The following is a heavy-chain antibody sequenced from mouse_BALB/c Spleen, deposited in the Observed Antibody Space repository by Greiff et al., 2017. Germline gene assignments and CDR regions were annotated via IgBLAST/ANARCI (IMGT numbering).Heavy chain of an antibody. CDR1: GYAFSSYW. CDR2: IYPGDGDT. Sequence: VQLQQSGAELVRPGSSVKISCKASGYAFSSYWMNWVKQRPGQGLEWIGQIYPGDGDTNYNGKFKGKATLTADKSSSTAYMQLSSLTSEDSAVYFCASGGDGYLYAMDYWGQGTSVTVSS. D-gene: IGHD2-3*01. V-gene: IGHV1-80*01. CDR3: ASGGDGYLYAMDY. J-gene: IGHJ4*01.